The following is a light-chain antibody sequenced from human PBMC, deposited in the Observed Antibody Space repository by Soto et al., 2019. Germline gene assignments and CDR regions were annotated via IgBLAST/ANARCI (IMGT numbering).Light chain of an antibody. J-gene: IGKJ5*01. CDR1: QSIGSNY. CDR2: GAS. V-gene: IGKV3-20*01. CDR3: QQYGSSPIT. Sequence: EIVFTQSPGTLSLSPEESDTLSCRASQSIGSNYLAWYQQKPGQAPRLLIYGASSRATGIPDRFSGSGSGTDFTLTISRLEPEDFAVYYCQQYGSSPITFGQGTRLEIK.